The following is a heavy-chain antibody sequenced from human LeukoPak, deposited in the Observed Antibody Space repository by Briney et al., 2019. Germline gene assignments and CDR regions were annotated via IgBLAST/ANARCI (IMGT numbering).Heavy chain of an antibody. J-gene: IGHJ4*02. V-gene: IGHV3-43*02. CDR2: ISGDGGSA. CDR3: AKDISRRENY. Sequence: VGSLRLSCAASGFASDDFAMQCVRHAPGEGLEWVSLISGDGGSAYYADSVKGRFTIFRDNSKNSLYLHMNSLRIEDTALYYCAKDISRRENYWGQGTLVTVSS. CDR1: GFASDDFA.